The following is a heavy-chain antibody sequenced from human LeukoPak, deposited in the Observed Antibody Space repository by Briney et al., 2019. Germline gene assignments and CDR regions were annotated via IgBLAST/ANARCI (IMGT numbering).Heavy chain of an antibody. CDR1: GYTFTSYD. V-gene: IGHV1-8*03. Sequence: ASVKVSCKASGYTFTSYDINWVRQATGQGLEWMGWMNPNSGNTGYAQKFQGRVTITRNTSISTAYMELSSLRSDDTAVYYCARGSGSCYFCFDYWGQGTLVTVSS. CDR3: ARGSGSCYFCFDY. J-gene: IGHJ4*02. D-gene: IGHD2-15*01. CDR2: MNPNSGNT.